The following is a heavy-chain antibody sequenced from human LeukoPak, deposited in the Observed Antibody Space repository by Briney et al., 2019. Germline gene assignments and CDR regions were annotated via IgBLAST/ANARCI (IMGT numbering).Heavy chain of an antibody. CDR3: ARRHGSGWYRLFDY. CDR2: IYYSGST. CDR1: GGSISSSSYY. D-gene: IGHD6-19*01. V-gene: IGHV4-39*01. J-gene: IGHJ4*02. Sequence: SETLSLSCTVSGGSISSSSYYWGWIRQPPGKGLEWMGSIYYSGSTYYNPSLKSRVTISVDTCKNQLSLRLSSVTAADTAVYYCARRHGSGWYRLFDYWGQGTLVTVSS.